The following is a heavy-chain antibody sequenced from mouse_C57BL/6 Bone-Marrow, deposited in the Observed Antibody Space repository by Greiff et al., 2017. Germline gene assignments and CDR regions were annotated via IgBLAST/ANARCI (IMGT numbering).Heavy chain of an antibody. J-gene: IGHJ4*01. Sequence: QVQLQQPGAELVKPGASVKLSCKASGYTFTSYWMHWVKQRPGQGLEWIGMIHPNSGSTNSNEKFKSKATLTVDKSSNTAYMQLSSLTSEDSAVYYCERWGILRYYYAMDYWGQGTSVTVSS. CDR3: ERWGILRYYYAMDY. CDR1: GYTFTSYW. V-gene: IGHV1-64*01. CDR2: IHPNSGST. D-gene: IGHD1-1*01.